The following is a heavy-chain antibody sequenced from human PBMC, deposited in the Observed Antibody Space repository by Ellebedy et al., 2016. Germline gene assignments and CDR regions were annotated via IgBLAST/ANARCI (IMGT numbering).Heavy chain of an antibody. CDR2: INHSGST. J-gene: IGHJ5*02. CDR1: GGSISSYY. V-gene: IGHV4-34*01. Sequence: SETLSLTCTVSGGSISSYYWSWIRQPPGKGLEWIGEINHSGSTNYNPSLKSRVTISVDTSKNQFSLKLSSVTAADTAVYYCARGGVVVVAARGHSWFDPWGQGTLVTVSS. CDR3: ARGGVVVVAARGHSWFDP. D-gene: IGHD2-15*01.